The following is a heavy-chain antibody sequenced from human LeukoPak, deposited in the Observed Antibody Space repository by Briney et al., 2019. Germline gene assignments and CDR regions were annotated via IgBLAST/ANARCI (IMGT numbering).Heavy chain of an antibody. V-gene: IGHV3-23*01. CDR2: ISGSGGST. J-gene: IGHJ4*02. Sequence: GGSLRLSCAASGFTFSSYAMSWVRQAPGKGLEWVSAISGSGGSTYYADSVKGRFTISRDNSKNTLYLQMNSLRAEDTAVYYCAKVRMDVLRYFDWLLYGDYWGQGTLVTVSS. CDR3: AKVRMDVLRYFDWLLYGDY. D-gene: IGHD3-9*01. CDR1: GFTFSSYA.